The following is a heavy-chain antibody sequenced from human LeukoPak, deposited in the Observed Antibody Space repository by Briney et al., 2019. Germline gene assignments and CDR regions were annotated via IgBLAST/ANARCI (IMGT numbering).Heavy chain of an antibody. Sequence: SETLSLTCAVYGGSFSGYYWSWIRQPPGKGLEWIGEINHSGSTNYNPSLKSRVTISVDTSKNQFSLKLSSVTAADTAVYYCARDIAAAGSDYFDYWGQGTLVTVSS. D-gene: IGHD6-13*01. J-gene: IGHJ4*02. CDR3: ARDIAAAGSDYFDY. CDR2: INHSGST. CDR1: GGSFSGYY. V-gene: IGHV4-34*09.